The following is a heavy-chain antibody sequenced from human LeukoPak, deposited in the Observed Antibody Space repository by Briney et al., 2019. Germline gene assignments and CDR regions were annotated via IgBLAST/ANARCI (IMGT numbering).Heavy chain of an antibody. J-gene: IGHJ4*02. D-gene: IGHD3-16*01. CDR1: GFTFSSYW. CDR3: ARDQYALDYFDY. Sequence: GGSLRLSCAASGFTFSSYWMHWVRHAPGKGLVWVSRINSDGSSTSYADSVKGRFTISRDNAKNTLYLQMNSLRAEDTAVYYCARDQYALDYFDYWGQGTLVTASS. V-gene: IGHV3-74*01. CDR2: INSDGSST.